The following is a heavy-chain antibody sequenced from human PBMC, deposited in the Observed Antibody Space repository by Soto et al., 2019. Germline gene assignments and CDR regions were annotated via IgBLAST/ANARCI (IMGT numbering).Heavy chain of an antibody. CDR3: ARRQTEQLGGYYYYMDV. V-gene: IGHV1-69*13. CDR2: IIPIFGTA. J-gene: IGHJ6*03. D-gene: IGHD6-6*01. Sequence: GASVKVSCKASGGTFSSYAISWVRQAPGQGLEWMGGIIPIFGTANYAQKFQGRVTITADESTSTAYMELSSLRSEDTAVYYCARRQTEQLGGYYYYMDVWGKGTTVTVSS. CDR1: GGTFSSYA.